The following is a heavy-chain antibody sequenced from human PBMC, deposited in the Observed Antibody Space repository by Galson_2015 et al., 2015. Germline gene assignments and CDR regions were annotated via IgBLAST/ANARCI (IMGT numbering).Heavy chain of an antibody. CDR3: STASPPLAADGAFVI. J-gene: IGHJ3*02. V-gene: IGHV3-15*01. Sequence: SLRLSCAASGFTFSDAYMNWVRQAPGKGLEWVGRIKSNTFGGTSDYAAPVRGRFSISRDDPKNALSQQMNSLKTEDTAVYYCSTASPPLAADGAFVIWGQGTMVTVSS. CDR1: GFTFSDAY. D-gene: IGHD2-15*01. CDR2: IKSNTFGGTS.